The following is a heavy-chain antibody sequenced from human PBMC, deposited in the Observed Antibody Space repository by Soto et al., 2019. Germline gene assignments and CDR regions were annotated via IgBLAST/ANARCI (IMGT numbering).Heavy chain of an antibody. CDR2: LYDSGTT. Sequence: QVQLQESGPGLVKPSETLSLICTVSGDSISSTSHYWSWIRQPPGKGLEWIGYLYDSGTTNYNLSLKRRVPISVDTSQYQVSRKLRSVTAADTAVYYWARTRRFGVGAWYDPWGQGTLVTVSS. J-gene: IGHJ5*02. D-gene: IGHD3-3*01. CDR3: ARTRRFGVGAWYDP. V-gene: IGHV4-61*01. CDR1: GDSISSTSHY.